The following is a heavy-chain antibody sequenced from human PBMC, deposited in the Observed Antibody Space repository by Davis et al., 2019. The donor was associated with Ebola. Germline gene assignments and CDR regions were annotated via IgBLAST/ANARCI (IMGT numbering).Heavy chain of an antibody. V-gene: IGHV3-30-3*02. CDR2: ISYDGSNK. Sequence: GESLKISCAASGFTFSSYAMPWVRQAPGKGLEWVAVISYDGSNKYYADSVKGRFTISRDNSKNTLYLQMNSLRAEDTAVYYCAKVGYSYGLNNWYDPWGQGTLVTVSS. CDR3: AKVGYSYGLNNWYDP. D-gene: IGHD5-18*01. J-gene: IGHJ5*02. CDR1: GFTFSSYA.